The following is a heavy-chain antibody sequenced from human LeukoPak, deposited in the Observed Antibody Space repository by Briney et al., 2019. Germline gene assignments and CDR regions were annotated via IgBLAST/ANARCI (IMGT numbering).Heavy chain of an antibody. J-gene: IGHJ4*02. Sequence: SGTLSLTCGVSGGSISSTNWWSWVCQPPGQGLEWIGEISLSGRTNYNPSVNSRVTISVDTSKNQFSLNLSSVTEADTAVYYRARAPVTGSGIYWGQGTLVTVSS. D-gene: IGHD6-19*01. CDR3: ARAPVTGSGIY. CDR1: GGSISSTNW. V-gene: IGHV4-4*02. CDR2: ISLSGRT.